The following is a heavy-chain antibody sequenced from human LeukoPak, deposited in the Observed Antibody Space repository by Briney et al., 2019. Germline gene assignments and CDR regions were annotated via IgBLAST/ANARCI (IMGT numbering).Heavy chain of an antibody. D-gene: IGHD3-3*01. V-gene: IGHV4-34*01. J-gene: IGHJ5*02. Sequence: SETLSLTCAVYGGSFSGYYWSWIRQPPGKGLEWIGEINHSGSTNYNPSLKSRVTISVDTSKNQFSLKLSSVTAADTAVYYCARETGDYDFWSGKTTGNWFDPWGQGTLVTVSS. CDR1: GGSFSGYY. CDR2: INHSGST. CDR3: ARETGDYDFWSGKTTGNWFDP.